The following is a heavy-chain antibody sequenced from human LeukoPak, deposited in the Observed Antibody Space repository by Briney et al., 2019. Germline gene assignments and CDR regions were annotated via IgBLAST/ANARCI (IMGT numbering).Heavy chain of an antibody. D-gene: IGHD3-16*01. CDR1: GFTLSSYW. CDR2: IYSGGST. V-gene: IGHV3-53*01. J-gene: IGHJ6*03. CDR3: AKGPRGRTMDV. Sequence: PGGSLRLSCAASGFTLSSYWMHWVRQAPGKGLEWVSVIYSGGSTYYADSVKGRFTISRDNSKNTLYLQMNSLRAEDTAVYYCAKGPRGRTMDVWGKGTTVTVSS.